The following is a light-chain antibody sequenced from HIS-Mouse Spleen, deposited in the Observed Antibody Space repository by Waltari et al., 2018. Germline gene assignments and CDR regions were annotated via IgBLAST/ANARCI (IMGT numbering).Light chain of an antibody. CDR2: EDS. J-gene: IGLJ2*01. V-gene: IGLV3-10*01. CDR1: ALPTNY. Sequence: SYELTQPPSVSVSPGQTARITCSGDALPTNYQYWYQQKSGQAPVLVIYEDSKRPSGIPERFSGSSSGTMATLTISGAQVEDEADYYCYSTDSSGNHRVFGGGTKLTVL. CDR3: YSTDSSGNHRV.